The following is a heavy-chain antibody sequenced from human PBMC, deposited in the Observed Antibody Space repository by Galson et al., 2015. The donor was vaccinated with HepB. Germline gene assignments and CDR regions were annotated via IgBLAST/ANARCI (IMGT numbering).Heavy chain of an antibody. D-gene: IGHD3/OR15-3a*01. CDR3: ARVFRTSPGAFDI. Sequence: SCKASGYTFTSYDINWVRQATGQGLEWMGWMNPNSGNTGYAQKFQGRVTMTRNTSISTAYMELSSLRSEDTAVYYCARVFRTSPGAFDIWGQGTMVTVSS. J-gene: IGHJ3*02. CDR1: GYTFTSYD. CDR2: MNPNSGNT. V-gene: IGHV1-8*01.